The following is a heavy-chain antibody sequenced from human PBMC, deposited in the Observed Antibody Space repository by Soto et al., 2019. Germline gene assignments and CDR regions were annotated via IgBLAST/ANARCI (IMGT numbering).Heavy chain of an antibody. J-gene: IGHJ4*02. CDR1: GYTFTSYD. CDR3: SRGSSNWGFDY. V-gene: IGHV1-8*02. D-gene: IGHD7-27*01. Sequence: QVQLVQSGAEVKKPGASVKVSCKASGYTFTSYDINWVRQATGQGLEWMGWMSPKTGNTGYAQKFQGRVTMTRTTSASTAYMELNSLTSEDTALYYWSRGSSNWGFDYWGQGNLVTVSS. CDR2: MSPKTGNT.